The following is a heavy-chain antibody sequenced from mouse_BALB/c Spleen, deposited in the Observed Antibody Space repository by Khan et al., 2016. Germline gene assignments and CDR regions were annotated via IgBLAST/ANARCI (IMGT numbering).Heavy chain of an antibody. J-gene: IGHJ3*01. D-gene: IGHD2-14*01. CDR1: GYTFSSYW. CDR2: ILPGSGST. Sequence: LEESGAELMKPGASVKISCKATGYTFSSYWIEWVKQRPGHGLEWIGEILPGSGSTNYNEKFKGKATFTADTSSNTAYMQLSSLTSEDSAVYYCARENYRAWFAYWGQGTLVTVSA. V-gene: IGHV1-9*01. CDR3: ARENYRAWFAY.